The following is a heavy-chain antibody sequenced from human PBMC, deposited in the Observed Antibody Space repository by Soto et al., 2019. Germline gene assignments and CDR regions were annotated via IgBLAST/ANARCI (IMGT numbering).Heavy chain of an antibody. J-gene: IGHJ4*02. CDR3: ARHGVIVVVPAAPDY. CDR1: GGSISSSSYY. Sequence: SETLSLTCTVSGGSISSSSYYWGWIRRPPGKGLEWIGSIYYSGSTYYNPSLKSRVTISVDTSKNQFSLKLSSVTAADTAVYYCARHGVIVVVPAAPDYWGQGTQVTVSS. V-gene: IGHV4-39*01. D-gene: IGHD2-2*01. CDR2: IYYSGST.